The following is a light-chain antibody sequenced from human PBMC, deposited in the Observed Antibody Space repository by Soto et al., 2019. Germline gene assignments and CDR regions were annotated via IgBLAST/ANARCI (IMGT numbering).Light chain of an antibody. V-gene: IGLV2-14*01. CDR3: SSYRSSSTLAV. J-gene: IGLJ2*01. CDR1: SSDIGGYNY. CDR2: DVS. Sequence: QSALTQPASVSGSPGQSITISCTGTSSDIGGYNYVSWYQQHPGKAPKLIIYDVSNRPSGVSNRFSGSKSGNTASLTISGLQAEDEADYYCSSYRSSSTLAVFGGGTKLTV.